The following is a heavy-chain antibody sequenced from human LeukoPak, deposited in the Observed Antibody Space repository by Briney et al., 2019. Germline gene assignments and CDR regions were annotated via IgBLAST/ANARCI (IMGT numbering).Heavy chain of an antibody. J-gene: IGHJ3*02. CDR3: ARATGFGVVITDAFDI. V-gene: IGHV3-48*01. Sequence: GGSLRLSCAASGFTFSSYSMNWVRQAPGKGLEWVSYISSSSSTIYYADSVKGRFTISRDNAKNSLYLQMNSLRAEDTAVYYCARATGFGVVITDAFDIWGQGTMVTVSS. CDR1: GFTFSSYS. D-gene: IGHD3-3*01. CDR2: ISSSSSTI.